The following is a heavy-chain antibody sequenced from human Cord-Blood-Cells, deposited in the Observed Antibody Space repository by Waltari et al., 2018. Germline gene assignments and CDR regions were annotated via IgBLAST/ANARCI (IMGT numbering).Heavy chain of an antibody. Sequence: QVQLVESGGGVVQPGRSLRLSCAASGFPFSSYGMHWVRQAPGKGLEWVAVISYDGSNKYYADSVKGRFTISRDNSKNTLYLQMNSLRAEDTAVYYCAKGDEERRLGYWGQGTLVTVSS. CDR3: AKGDEERRLGY. J-gene: IGHJ4*02. CDR2: ISYDGSNK. CDR1: GFPFSSYG. V-gene: IGHV3-30*18. D-gene: IGHD1-1*01.